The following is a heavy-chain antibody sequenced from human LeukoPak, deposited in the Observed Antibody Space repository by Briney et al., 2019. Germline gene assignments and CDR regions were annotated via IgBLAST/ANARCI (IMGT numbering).Heavy chain of an antibody. J-gene: IGHJ6*02. D-gene: IGHD2-2*01. V-gene: IGHV4-59*01. CDR1: GGSISSYY. CDR2: IYYSGST. CDR3: ARVEEYQLLLGPQGMDV. Sequence: PSETLSLTCTVSGGSISSYYWSWIRQPPGKGLEWIGYIYYSGSTNYNPSPKSRVTISVDTSKNQFSLKLSSVTAADTAVYYCARVEEYQLLLGPQGMDVWGQGTTVTVSS.